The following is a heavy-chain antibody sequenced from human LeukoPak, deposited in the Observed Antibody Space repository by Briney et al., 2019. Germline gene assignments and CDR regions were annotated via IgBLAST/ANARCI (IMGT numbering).Heavy chain of an antibody. J-gene: IGHJ4*02. CDR1: GFTFSSYW. Sequence: GGSLRLSCAASGFTFSSYWMHWVRPAPGKGLVWVSRINTDGSSTSYADSVKGRFTISRDNAKKTLYLQMNSLRAEDTAVYYWARDPYYYDSSGYYPGLDYWGQGTLVTVSS. CDR2: INTDGSST. D-gene: IGHD3-22*01. CDR3: ARDPYYYDSSGYYPGLDY. V-gene: IGHV3-74*01.